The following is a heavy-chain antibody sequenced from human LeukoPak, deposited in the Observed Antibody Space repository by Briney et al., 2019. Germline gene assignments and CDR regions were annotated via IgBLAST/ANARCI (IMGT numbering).Heavy chain of an antibody. D-gene: IGHD3-10*01. V-gene: IGHV4-61*01. CDR2: IYYSGST. CDR1: GGSLSSGSYY. Sequence: SETLSLTCTVSGGSLSSGSYYWSCVRQPPGTGLEWIVYIYYSGSTTYNPSLKSRVTISVNTSKNQFSLKLSSVTSADTAVYYCARELDRWFGTHYYYGMDVWGKGTTVTVSS. J-gene: IGHJ6*04. CDR3: ARELDRWFGTHYYYGMDV.